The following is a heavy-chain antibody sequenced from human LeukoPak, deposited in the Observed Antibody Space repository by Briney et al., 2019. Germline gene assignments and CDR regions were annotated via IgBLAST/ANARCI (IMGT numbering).Heavy chain of an antibody. CDR3: ARTTEGYCSSASCFGFSYSYYMDV. V-gene: IGHV4-4*07. D-gene: IGHD2-2*01. Sequence: PSETLSLTCTVSGGSISNYYWSWIRQPAGKGLEWIGRIYTSGGTNYNPSLKSRVTISVDTSKNQFSLKLSSVIAADTAVYYCARTTEGYCSSASCFGFSYSYYMDVWGKGTTVTISS. CDR2: IYTSGGT. CDR1: GGSISNYY. J-gene: IGHJ6*03.